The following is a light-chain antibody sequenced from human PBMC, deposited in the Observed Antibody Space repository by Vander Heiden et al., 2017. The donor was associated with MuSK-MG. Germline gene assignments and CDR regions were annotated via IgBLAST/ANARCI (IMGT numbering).Light chain of an antibody. Sequence: QSALTQPASVSGSPGQSITISCIGTSNDVGGYNYVSWYQQHPGKAPQRRMLDVSDRPSGVSNRFSASKSGAKDSLTISGLQAEDEADDDCSSSASDYTRVFGGGTKLTVL. J-gene: IGLJ2*01. CDR3: SSSASDYTRV. V-gene: IGLV2-14*03. CDR1: SNDVGGYNY. CDR2: DVS.